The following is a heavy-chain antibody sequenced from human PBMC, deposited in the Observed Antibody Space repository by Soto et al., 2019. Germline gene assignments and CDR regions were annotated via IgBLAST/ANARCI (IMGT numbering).Heavy chain of an antibody. CDR3: ARGPNWGYRFDS. D-gene: IGHD7-27*01. Sequence: QVQLVQSGAEVKKPGSSVKVSCEASGGTFSGHAISWVRQAPGQGPEWMGGLIPLFGTTQHAQNFRDRLTITADKSTSTSYVELTSLRFEDTAIYYCARGPNWGYRFDSWGQGTLVTVSS. CDR1: GGTFSGHA. J-gene: IGHJ4*02. CDR2: LIPLFGTT. V-gene: IGHV1-69*06.